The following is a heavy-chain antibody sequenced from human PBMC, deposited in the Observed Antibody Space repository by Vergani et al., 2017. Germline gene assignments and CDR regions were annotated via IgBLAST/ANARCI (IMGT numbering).Heavy chain of an antibody. CDR3: ARSPEIRYFDWLLPPYYYYYGRDV. V-gene: IGHV3-66*02. J-gene: IGHJ6*02. CDR1: GFTVSSNY. CDR2: IYSGGST. D-gene: IGHD3-9*01. Sequence: EVQLVESGGGLVQPGGSLRLSCAASGFTVSSNYMSWVRQAPGKGLEWVSVIYSGGSTYYADSVKGRFTISRDNSKNTLYLQMNSLRAEDTAVYYCARSPEIRYFDWLLPPYYYYYGRDVWGQGP.